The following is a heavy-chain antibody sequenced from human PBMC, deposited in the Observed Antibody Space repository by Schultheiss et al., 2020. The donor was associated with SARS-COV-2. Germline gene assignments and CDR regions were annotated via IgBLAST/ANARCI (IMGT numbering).Heavy chain of an antibody. V-gene: IGHV3-30*01. Sequence: GGSLRLSCAASGFTFRHSFLPLVRQAPGKGLEWVALISYDGNNIYSADSVKGRFTISRDKSKNTVYLQMNGLRVEDTAIYYCAKDLSSGWSSDCIDHWGPGTLVTVSS. J-gene: IGHJ4*02. CDR2: ISYDGNNI. CDR1: GFTFRHSF. CDR3: AKDLSSGWSSDCIDH. D-gene: IGHD6-19*01.